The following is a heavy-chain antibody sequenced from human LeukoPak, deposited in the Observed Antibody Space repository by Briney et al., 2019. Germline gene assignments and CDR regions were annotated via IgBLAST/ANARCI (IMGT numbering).Heavy chain of an antibody. V-gene: IGHV3-7*01. J-gene: IGHJ4*02. CDR1: GFTFTNYW. CDR2: INEHGSEE. Sequence: GGSLRLSCAASGFTFTNYWMSWVRQAPGKGLEWVANINEHGSEEYYVDSVRGRFTISRDNAKNSLYLRMNSLRAEDTAVYYCGRDPDAGTADYWGQGTLVTVSS. D-gene: IGHD6-13*01. CDR3: GRDPDAGTADY.